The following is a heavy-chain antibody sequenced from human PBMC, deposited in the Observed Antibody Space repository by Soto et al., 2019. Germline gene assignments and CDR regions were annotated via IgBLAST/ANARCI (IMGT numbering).Heavy chain of an antibody. CDR2: IYPGDSDT. CDR3: ARHIRYSYDYYYSTMDV. V-gene: IGHV5-51*01. CDR1: GYSFTSYW. D-gene: IGHD5-18*01. J-gene: IGHJ6*02. Sequence: PGEXLKISCKGSGYSFTSYWIGWVRQVPGKGLEWMGIIYPGDSDTKYSPSFQGQVTISADKSITTAYLQWSSLKASDTAMYYCARHIRYSYDYYYSTMDVWGQGTTVTVSS.